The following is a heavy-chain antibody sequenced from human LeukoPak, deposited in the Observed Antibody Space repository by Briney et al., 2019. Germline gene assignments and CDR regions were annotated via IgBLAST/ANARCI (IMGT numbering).Heavy chain of an antibody. Sequence: PGGSLRLSCAASGFTFRNYWMSWVRQAPGKGLEWVANIKQDGSDQYYVDSVKGRFTISRDNAKNSVYLQMNSLRAEDTAVYYCAELGITMIGGVWGKGTTVTISS. CDR3: AELGITMIGGV. CDR1: GFTFRNYW. CDR2: IKQDGSDQ. J-gene: IGHJ6*04. V-gene: IGHV3-7*01. D-gene: IGHD3-10*02.